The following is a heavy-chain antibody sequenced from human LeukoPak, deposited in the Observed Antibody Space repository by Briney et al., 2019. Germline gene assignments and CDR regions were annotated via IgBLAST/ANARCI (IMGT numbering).Heavy chain of an antibody. V-gene: IGHV3-23*01. CDR1: GFTFSSYT. D-gene: IGHD2-8*01. CDR2: ILASGSPT. Sequence: GGSLRLSCAASGFTFSSYTMNWVRQAPGKGLQWVANILASGSPTYYADSVKGRFIISRDNSKNTVYLQMNSLRVEDTAIYYCAKDLRPDGVDNFDHWGQGILVTVSS. J-gene: IGHJ4*02. CDR3: AKDLRPDGVDNFDH.